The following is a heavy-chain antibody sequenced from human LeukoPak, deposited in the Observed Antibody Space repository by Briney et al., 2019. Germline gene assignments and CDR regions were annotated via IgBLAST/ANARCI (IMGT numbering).Heavy chain of an antibody. Sequence: PGRSLRLSCAASGFTFSSYGVHWVRQAPGKGLEWVAVIWYDGSNKYYADSVKGRFTISRDNSKNTLYLQMNSLRAEDTAVYYCAKDRDRVAAAGLFDYWGQGTLVTVSS. CDR1: GFTFSSYG. J-gene: IGHJ4*02. CDR3: AKDRDRVAAAGLFDY. CDR2: IWYDGSNK. V-gene: IGHV3-33*06. D-gene: IGHD6-13*01.